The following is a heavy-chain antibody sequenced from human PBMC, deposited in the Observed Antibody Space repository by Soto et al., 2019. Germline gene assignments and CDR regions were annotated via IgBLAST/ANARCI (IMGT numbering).Heavy chain of an antibody. CDR3: VRGFYAAVYAAHVDH. V-gene: IGHV3-33*01. J-gene: IGHJ4*02. D-gene: IGHD2-8*01. CDR1: GVTFSTYG. Sequence: QVQLVESGGGVVQPGTSLRLSCAASGVTFSTYGMHWVRQAPGKGLEYVAGVRYDGRAEYYVESVRGRFTISGDNDKTALSVQNSCLRAEDTAVYYCVRGFYAAVYAAHVDHWGQGTAFTVSS. CDR2: VRYDGRAE.